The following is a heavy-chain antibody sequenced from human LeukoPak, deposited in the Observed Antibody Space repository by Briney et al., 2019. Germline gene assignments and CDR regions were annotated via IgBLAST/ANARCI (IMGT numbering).Heavy chain of an antibody. Sequence: GGSLRLSCAASGFTFSTYDMAWVRQAPGKGLEWVSTIGGSGSGGTYYADSVKGRFTISRDNSKNTLYLQMNSLRAEDTAVYYCARPLGSWGQGTLVTVSS. V-gene: IGHV3-23*01. CDR3: ARPLGS. CDR1: GFTFSTYD. J-gene: IGHJ5*01. CDR2: IGGSGSGGT.